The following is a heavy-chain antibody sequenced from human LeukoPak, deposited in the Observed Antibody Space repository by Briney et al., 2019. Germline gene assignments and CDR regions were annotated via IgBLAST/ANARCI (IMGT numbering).Heavy chain of an antibody. CDR3: ATNRGYCSGGSCYSGYYFDY. CDR1: GYTLTELS. V-gene: IGHV1-24*01. Sequence: ASEKVSCKVSGYTLTELSMHWVRQGPGKGLEWMGGLDTEDGETIYAQKFQGRVTMTEDTSTDTAYMGLSRLRSEDTAVYYCATNRGYCSGGSCYSGYYFDYWGQGTLVTVSS. D-gene: IGHD2-15*01. CDR2: LDTEDGET. J-gene: IGHJ4*02.